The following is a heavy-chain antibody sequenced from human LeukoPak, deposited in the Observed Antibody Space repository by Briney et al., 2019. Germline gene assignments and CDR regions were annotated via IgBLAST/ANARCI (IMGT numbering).Heavy chain of an antibody. CDR1: GFTFNNFD. D-gene: IGHD1-26*01. Sequence: GGSLRFSCTASGFTFNNFDMSWARQAPGKGLEWVSSIRGKIGSTYYADSVKGRFTISRDNSKNTLYLQMNSLRAEDTAVYYCAKDAEGGSYFSYFDYWGQGTLVTVSS. V-gene: IGHV3-23*01. J-gene: IGHJ4*02. CDR3: AKDAEGGSYFSYFDY. CDR2: IRGKIGST.